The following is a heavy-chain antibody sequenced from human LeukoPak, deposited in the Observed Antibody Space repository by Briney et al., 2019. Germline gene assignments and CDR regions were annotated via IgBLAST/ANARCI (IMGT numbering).Heavy chain of an antibody. Sequence: PSETLSLTCSVSGDSITGYSWSWIRQTPGNGLEWIGYIYYNGDTHYNPSRNSRLSMSVDQPNKQFSLYLRSVTAADTAVYYCVRGPYGASISNWIDPWGEGLLVTVSS. D-gene: IGHD4/OR15-4a*01. CDR3: VRGPYGASISNWIDP. J-gene: IGHJ5*02. CDR2: IYYNGDT. V-gene: IGHV4-59*01. CDR1: GDSITGYS.